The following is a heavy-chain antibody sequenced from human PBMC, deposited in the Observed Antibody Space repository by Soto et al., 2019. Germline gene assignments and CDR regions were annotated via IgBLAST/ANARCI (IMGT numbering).Heavy chain of an antibody. Sequence: PGGSLRLSCAASGFTFSSYAMHWVRQAPGKGLEWVAVISYDGSNKYYADSVKGRFTISRDNSKNTLYLQMNSLRAEDTAVYYCARAYDFWSGYLDYWGQGTLVTVSS. J-gene: IGHJ4*02. CDR3: ARAYDFWSGYLDY. CDR1: GFTFSSYA. D-gene: IGHD3-3*01. V-gene: IGHV3-30-3*01. CDR2: ISYDGSNK.